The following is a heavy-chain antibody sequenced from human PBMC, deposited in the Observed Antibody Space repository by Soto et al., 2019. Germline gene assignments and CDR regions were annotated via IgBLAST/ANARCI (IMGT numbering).Heavy chain of an antibody. CDR2: INHSGST. CDR1: GGSFSGYY. CDR3: ARGGPYYYYSYMDV. J-gene: IGHJ6*03. Sequence: SETLSLTCAVYGGSFSGYYWSWIRQPPGKGLEWIGEINHSGSTNYNPSLKSRVTISVDTSKNQFSLKLSSVTAADTAVYYCARGGPYYYYSYMDVWGKGTTVTVSS. V-gene: IGHV4-34*01.